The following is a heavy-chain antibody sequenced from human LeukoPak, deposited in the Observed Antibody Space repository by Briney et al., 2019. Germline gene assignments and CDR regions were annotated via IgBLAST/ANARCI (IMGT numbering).Heavy chain of an antibody. Sequence: PGGSLRLSCATSGFTIGKSDMAWVRQAPGKGLERVSIVYTGGRTFHADSVKGRFTMSRDQSKNTVGLQMNSLRSEDTALYYCARGSMPGTGLPFDYWGQGTQVSVSS. CDR2: VYTGGRT. CDR1: GFTIGKSD. D-gene: IGHD3-9*01. J-gene: IGHJ4*02. CDR3: ARGSMPGTGLPFDY. V-gene: IGHV3-53*05.